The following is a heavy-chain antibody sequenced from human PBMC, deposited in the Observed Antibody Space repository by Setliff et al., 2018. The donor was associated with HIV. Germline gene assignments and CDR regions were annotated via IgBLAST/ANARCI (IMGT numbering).Heavy chain of an antibody. CDR2: ISSDGSNK. D-gene: IGHD3-22*01. CDR1: GFMFSSYA. J-gene: IGHJ5*02. Sequence: PGGSLRLSCTASGFMFSSYAMHWVRQAPGGGLEWVAVISSDGSNKFYADSVKGRFTISRDTFERSVYLHMNSLTADDTALYFCARSYYYDTSGYYPKWFDPWGQGTLVTVSS. V-gene: IGHV3-30*04. CDR3: ARSYYYDTSGYYPKWFDP.